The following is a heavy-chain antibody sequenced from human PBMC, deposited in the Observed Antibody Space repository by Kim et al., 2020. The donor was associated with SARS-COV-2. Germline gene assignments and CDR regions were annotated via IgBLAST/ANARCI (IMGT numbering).Heavy chain of an antibody. J-gene: IGHJ4*02. D-gene: IGHD3-16*01. Sequence: YPQKFQGRVTFTRDTSASTTYMELSSLRSRDTAVYYCTRDKKDYDYYFDYWGQGTLVTVSS. V-gene: IGHV1-3*01. CDR3: TRDKKDYDYYFDY.